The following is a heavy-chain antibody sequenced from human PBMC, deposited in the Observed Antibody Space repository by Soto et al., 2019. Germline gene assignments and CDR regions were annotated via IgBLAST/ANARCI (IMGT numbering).Heavy chain of an antibody. D-gene: IGHD3-22*01. CDR2: INAGNGDT. Sequence: ASVKVSCNASGYTFPSYATHWVRRAPGQGLEWMGWINAGNGDTKYSEKFQGRVTITRDTSAITAYMELSSLRSEDTDVYYCARDWTHYDSSGPGDYWGQGTLVTVSS. J-gene: IGHJ4*02. V-gene: IGHV1-3*01. CDR1: GYTFPSYA. CDR3: ARDWTHYDSSGPGDY.